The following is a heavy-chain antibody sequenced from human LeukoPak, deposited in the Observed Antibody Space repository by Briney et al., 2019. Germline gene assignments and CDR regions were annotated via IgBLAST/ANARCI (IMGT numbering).Heavy chain of an antibody. V-gene: IGHV1-18*01. CDR1: GYTFTSYG. J-gene: IGHJ4*02. CDR3: ARGIYYGSGLRYFDY. CDR2: ISAYNGNT. Sequence: ASVKVSCKASGYTFTSYGISWVRQAPGQGLEWMGWISAYNGNTNYAQKLRGRVTITTDTSTSTAYMELRSLRSDDTAVYYCARGIYYGSGLRYFDYWGQGTLVTVSS. D-gene: IGHD3-10*01.